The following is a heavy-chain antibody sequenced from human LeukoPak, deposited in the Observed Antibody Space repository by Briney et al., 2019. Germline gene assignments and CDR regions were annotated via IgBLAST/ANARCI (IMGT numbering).Heavy chain of an antibody. CDR2: INPNSGGT. CDR1: GYTFTGYY. J-gene: IGHJ5*02. V-gene: IGHV1-2*06. CDR3: ARDGVVVVPAAPYNWFDP. D-gene: IGHD2-2*01. Sequence: ASVKVFCKASGYTFTGYYMHWVRQAPGQGLEWMGRINPNSGGTNYAQKFQGRVTMTRDTSISTAYMELSRLRSEDTAVYYCARDGVVVVPAAPYNWFDPWGQGTLVTVSS.